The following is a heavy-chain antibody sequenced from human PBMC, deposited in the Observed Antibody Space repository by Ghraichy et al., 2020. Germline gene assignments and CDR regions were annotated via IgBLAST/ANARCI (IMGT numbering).Heavy chain of an antibody. CDR1: GFTLSGYW. CDR3: ARAPHSSSSY. J-gene: IGHJ4*02. D-gene: IGHD6-6*01. V-gene: IGHV3-7*01. Sequence: GGSLRLSCAASGFTLSGYWMTWVRQAPGKGLEWVANINQDGSEKYYVDSVKGRFTISRDNAKNSLYLQMNGLRAEDTALYYCARAPHSSSSYWGQGTLVTVSS. CDR2: INQDGSEK.